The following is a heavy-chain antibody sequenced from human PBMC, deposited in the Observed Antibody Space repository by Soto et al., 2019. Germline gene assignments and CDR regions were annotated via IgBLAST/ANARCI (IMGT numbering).Heavy chain of an antibody. J-gene: IGHJ6*02. D-gene: IGHD3-3*01. CDR1: GGSFSGYY. V-gene: IGHV4-34*01. Sequence: WETLSLTCAVYGGSFSGYYWSWIRQPPGKGLEWIGEINHSGSTNYNPSLKSRVTISVDTSKNQFSLKLSSVTAADTAVYYCARGRVVHYYYYGMDVWGQGTTVTVSS. CDR3: ARGRVVHYYYYGMDV. CDR2: INHSGST.